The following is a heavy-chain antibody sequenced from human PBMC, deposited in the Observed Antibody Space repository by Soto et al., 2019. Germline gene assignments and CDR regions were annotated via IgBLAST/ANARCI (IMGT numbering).Heavy chain of an antibody. D-gene: IGHD6-13*01. Sequence: RGESLKISCKGSGYSFTSYWIGWVRQMPGKGLEWMRIIYPGDSDTRYSPSFQGQVTISADKSFSTAYLQWSSLKASDTAMYYCARAAEIVGNFDYWGQGTLVTVSS. CDR3: ARAAEIVGNFDY. CDR2: IYPGDSDT. V-gene: IGHV5-51*01. CDR1: GYSFTSYW. J-gene: IGHJ4*02.